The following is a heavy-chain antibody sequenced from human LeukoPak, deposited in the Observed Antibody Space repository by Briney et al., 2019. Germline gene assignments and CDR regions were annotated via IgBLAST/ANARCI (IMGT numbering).Heavy chain of an antibody. CDR1: GGSISSSSYY. J-gene: IGHJ3*02. D-gene: IGHD5-12*01. V-gene: IGHV4-39*07. Sequence: PSETLSLTCTVSGGSISSSSYYWGWIRQAPGKGLVWIGSVYYRGFTYYTPSLKSRVTISIDASKDQFSLSLTSVTAADTAVYYCARDQSGGDAFDTWGQGTTVIVSS. CDR3: ARDQSGGDAFDT. CDR2: VYYRGFT.